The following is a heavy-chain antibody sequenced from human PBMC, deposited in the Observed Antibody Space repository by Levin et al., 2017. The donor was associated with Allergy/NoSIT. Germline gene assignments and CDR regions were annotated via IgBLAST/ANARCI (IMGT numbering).Heavy chain of an antibody. V-gene: IGHV3-23*01. J-gene: IGHJ4*01. CDR2: ITGSSATT. CDR3: AKDRRFTVTADFDN. Sequence: PGGSLRLSCAASGFTFTSYAMAWVRQAPGKGLEWVASITGSSATTYYADSVKGRFTISKDNPKNALVLQMHSLRPEETAEYYGAKDRRFTVTADFDNWGHGTRVTGSS. CDR1: GFTFTSYA. D-gene: IGHD4-17*01.